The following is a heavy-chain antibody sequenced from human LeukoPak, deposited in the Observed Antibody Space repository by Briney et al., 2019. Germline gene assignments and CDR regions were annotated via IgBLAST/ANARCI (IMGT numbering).Heavy chain of an antibody. D-gene: IGHD3-10*01. CDR1: GFTLSDYA. J-gene: IGHJ5*02. CDR2: ISSSSIAI. V-gene: IGHV3-48*01. Sequence: PGGSLRLSCAAPGFTLSDYARHWVRQPPGKGLEWVSYISSSSIAIYYADSMKGRFTISRDNAKNSLLLQMNSLRVEDTAVYYCARSGYHGSGSYYSLTVRDSWGRGTLVTVSS. CDR3: ARSGYHGSGSYYSLTVRDS.